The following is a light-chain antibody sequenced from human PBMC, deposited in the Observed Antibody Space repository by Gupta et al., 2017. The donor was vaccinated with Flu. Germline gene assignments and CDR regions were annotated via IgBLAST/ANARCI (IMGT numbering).Light chain of an antibody. CDR3: QIGDSGHFCV. V-gene: IGLV3-21*02. Sequence: SNALKQSPSLSVAPGQTAKITCAGEEIATRRVNWYQQKPGQAPVLVFCDDDDRPSGIPGLFSGSTFGHTATLTINRVEVGDEADYYCQIGDSGHFCVFGSGTTLSVL. J-gene: IGLJ1*01. CDR1: EIATRR. CDR2: DDD.